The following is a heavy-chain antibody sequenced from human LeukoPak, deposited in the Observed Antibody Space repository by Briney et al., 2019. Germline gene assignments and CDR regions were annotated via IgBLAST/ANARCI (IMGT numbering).Heavy chain of an antibody. CDR3: AKDRGQWLAFFDY. J-gene: IGHJ4*02. V-gene: IGHV3-23*01. CDR1: GFTYSSYA. D-gene: IGHD6-19*01. Sequence: GSLRLSCAASGFTYSSYAMSWVRQAPGKGLEWVSAISGSGGSTYYADSVKGRFTISRDNSKNTLYLQMNSLRAEDTAVYYCAKDRGQWLAFFDYWGQGTLVTVSS. CDR2: ISGSGGST.